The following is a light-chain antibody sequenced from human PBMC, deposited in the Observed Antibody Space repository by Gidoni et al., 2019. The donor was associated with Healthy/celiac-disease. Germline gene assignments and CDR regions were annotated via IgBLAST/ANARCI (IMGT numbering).Light chain of an antibody. Sequence: EIVLTQSPATLSLSPGERATLSCRASQSVSSYLAWYQQKPGQAPRLLIYDASNRATGIPARFSGSGSGTDFTLTISSLEPEDFAVYYCQQRSNWPPLWTFXQGTKLEIK. CDR2: DAS. V-gene: IGKV3-11*01. J-gene: IGKJ2*02. CDR3: QQRSNWPPLWT. CDR1: QSVSSY.